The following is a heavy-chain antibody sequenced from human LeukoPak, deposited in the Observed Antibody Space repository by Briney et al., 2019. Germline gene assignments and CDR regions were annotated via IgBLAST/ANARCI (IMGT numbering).Heavy chain of an antibody. CDR2: IKQDGSEK. V-gene: IGHV3-7*03. CDR3: ARAKGQGYCSGGSCYSSVAFDI. CDR1: GFTFSSYW. J-gene: IGHJ3*02. D-gene: IGHD2-15*01. Sequence: GGSLRLSCAASGFTFSSYWMSWVRQAPGKGLEWVDNIKQDGSEKYYVDSVKGRFTISRDNAKNSLYLQMNSLRAEDTAVYYCARAKGQGYCSGGSCYSSVAFDIWGQGTMVTVSS.